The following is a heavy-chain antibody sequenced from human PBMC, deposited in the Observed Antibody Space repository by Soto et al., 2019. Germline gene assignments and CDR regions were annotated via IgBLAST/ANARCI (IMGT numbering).Heavy chain of an antibody. Sequence: QVQLVQSGAEVKKPGSSVKVSCTASGGTFSSYTISWVRQAPGQGLEWMGRIIPILGIANYAQKFQGRVTITADKSTSTAYMELSSLRSEDTAVYYCARGTGTTYNWFDPWGQGTLVTVSS. D-gene: IGHD1-7*01. V-gene: IGHV1-69*02. J-gene: IGHJ5*02. CDR2: IIPILGIA. CDR1: GGTFSSYT. CDR3: ARGTGTTYNWFDP.